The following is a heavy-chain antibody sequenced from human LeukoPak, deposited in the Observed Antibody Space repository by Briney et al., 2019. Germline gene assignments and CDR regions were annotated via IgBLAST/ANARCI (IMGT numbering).Heavy chain of an antibody. CDR1: GGSISSYY. J-gene: IGHJ4*02. Sequence: PSETLSLTCTVSGGSISSYYWSWIRQPPGKGLEWIGYIYYSGSTNYNPSLKSRVTISVDTSKNQFSLKLSSVTAADTAVYYCARHLPYSSGWYYFDYWGQGTLVTVSS. CDR3: ARHLPYSSGWYYFDY. D-gene: IGHD6-19*01. V-gene: IGHV4-59*08. CDR2: IYYSGST.